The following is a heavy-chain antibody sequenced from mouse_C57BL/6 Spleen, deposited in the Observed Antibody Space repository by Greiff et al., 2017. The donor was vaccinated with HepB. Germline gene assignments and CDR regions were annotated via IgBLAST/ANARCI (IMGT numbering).Heavy chain of an antibody. CDR2: INPSSGYT. Sequence: VKLMESGAELARPGASVKMSCKASGYTFTSYTMHWVKQRPGQGLEWIGYINPSSGYTKYNQKFKDKATLTADKSSSTAYMQLSSLTSEDSAVYYCASYYYGAYWGQGTLVTVSA. V-gene: IGHV1-4*01. CDR3: ASYYYGAY. CDR1: GYTFTSYT. D-gene: IGHD1-1*01. J-gene: IGHJ3*01.